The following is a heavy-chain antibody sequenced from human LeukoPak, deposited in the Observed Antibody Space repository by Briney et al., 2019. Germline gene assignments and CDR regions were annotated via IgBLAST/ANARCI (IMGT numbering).Heavy chain of an antibody. J-gene: IGHJ4*02. V-gene: IGHV4-59*01. CDR1: GGSISSYY. D-gene: IGHD3-22*01. CDR2: IYYSGST. CDR3: ARGGYYYDSSSLVDY. Sequence: PSETLSLTCTVSGGSISSYYWSWIRQPPGKGLEWIGYIYYSGSTNYSPSLKSRVTISVDTSKNQFSLKLSSVTAADTAVYYCARGGYYYDSSSLVDYWGQGTLVTVSS.